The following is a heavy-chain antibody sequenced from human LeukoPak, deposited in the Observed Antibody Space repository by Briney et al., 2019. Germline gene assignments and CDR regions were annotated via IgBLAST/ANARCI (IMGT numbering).Heavy chain of an antibody. V-gene: IGHV4-4*07. CDR1: GGSIYSYY. CDR3: ARHSGISMALLFFDY. J-gene: IGHJ4*02. Sequence: SETLSLTCTVSGGSIYSYYWRWIRPPAGKGLEWIGRIYTAGSNNYNPSLKSRVTMSVDTSKNQFSLKLSSVTAADTAVYYCARHSGISMALLFFDYWGEGTLVTVSS. D-gene: IGHD1-14*01. CDR2: IYTAGSN.